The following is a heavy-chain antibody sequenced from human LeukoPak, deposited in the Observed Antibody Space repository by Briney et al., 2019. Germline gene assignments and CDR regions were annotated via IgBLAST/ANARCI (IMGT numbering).Heavy chain of an antibody. Sequence: SSETLSLTCTVSGGSINNYYRNWIRQPPGKGLEWIGYIYYTGNANYNPSLKSRVTISVDTSKNQFSLKLSSVTAADTAVYYCARDRLQLQSWGQGTLVTVSS. J-gene: IGHJ5*02. CDR3: ARDRLQLQS. CDR1: GGSINNYY. D-gene: IGHD5-24*01. V-gene: IGHV4-59*01. CDR2: IYYTGNA.